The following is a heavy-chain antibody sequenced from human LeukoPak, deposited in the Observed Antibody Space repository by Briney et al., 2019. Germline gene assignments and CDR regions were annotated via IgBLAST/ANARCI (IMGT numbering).Heavy chain of an antibody. CDR3: AKDRVDSGYVLMWY. CDR1: GFTFSSYG. V-gene: IGHV3-30*02. Sequence: GGSLRLSCAASGFTFSSYGMHWVRQAPGKGLEWVAFIRYDGSNKYYADSVKGRFTISRDNSKNTLYLQMNSLRAEDTAVYYCAKDRVDSGYVLMWYWGQGTLVTVSS. CDR2: IRYDGSNK. J-gene: IGHJ4*02. D-gene: IGHD5-12*01.